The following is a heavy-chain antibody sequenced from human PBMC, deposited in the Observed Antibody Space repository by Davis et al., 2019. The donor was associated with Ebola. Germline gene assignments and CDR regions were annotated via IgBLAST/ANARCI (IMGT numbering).Heavy chain of an antibody. Sequence: AASVKVSCKASGYTFSTYGLHWVRQAPGQSLEWVGWINAGNGNTKYSQRFQGRVTITTDTSASTVYLDLTSLRSDDTAVFYCARASFGYNSGWYADYWGPGSLVTVSS. CDR2: INAGNGNT. J-gene: IGHJ4*02. CDR1: GYTFSTYG. CDR3: ARASFGYNSGWYADY. D-gene: IGHD6-19*01. V-gene: IGHV1-3*01.